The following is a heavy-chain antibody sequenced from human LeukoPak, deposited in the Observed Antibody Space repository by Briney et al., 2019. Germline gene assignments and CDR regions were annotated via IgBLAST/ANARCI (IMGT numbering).Heavy chain of an antibody. CDR3: ARDPYDSSGYCDY. D-gene: IGHD3-22*01. CDR1: GFTFGNYA. CDR2: ISGSGDST. V-gene: IGHV3-23*01. Sequence: GGSLRLSCAASGFTFGNYAMSWVRQAPGKGLEWVSGISGSGDSTYYADSVKGRFTISRDNAKNSLYLQMNSLRAEDTAVYYCARDPYDSSGYCDYWGQGTLVTVSS. J-gene: IGHJ4*02.